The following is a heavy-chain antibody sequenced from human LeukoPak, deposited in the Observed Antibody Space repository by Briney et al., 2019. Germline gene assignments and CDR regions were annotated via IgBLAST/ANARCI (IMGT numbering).Heavy chain of an antibody. CDR1: GFTFSSYS. CDR3: ARDGILSGWFDP. CDR2: ISSSSSYI. J-gene: IGHJ5*02. V-gene: IGHV3-21*01. D-gene: IGHD3-3*02. Sequence: GGSLRLSCAASGFTFSSYSMNWVRQAPGKGLEWVSSISSSSSYIYYADSVKGRFIISRDNAKNSVYLQMNSLRAEDTAVYYCARDGILSGWFDPWGQGTLVTVSS.